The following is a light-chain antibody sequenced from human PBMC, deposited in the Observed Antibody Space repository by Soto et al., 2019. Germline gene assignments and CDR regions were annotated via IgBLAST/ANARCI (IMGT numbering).Light chain of an antibody. V-gene: IGKV3-15*01. CDR2: GAS. CDR1: QSVSSN. Sequence: EIVMTQSPATLSVSPGARSPLSGRASQSVSSNLAWYQQKPGQAPRLLIYGASTRATAIPARFSGSGSGTEFTLTISSLKSEDFAVYYCQQYDNWPRTVGQGTKVDIK. J-gene: IGKJ1*01. CDR3: QQYDNWPRT.